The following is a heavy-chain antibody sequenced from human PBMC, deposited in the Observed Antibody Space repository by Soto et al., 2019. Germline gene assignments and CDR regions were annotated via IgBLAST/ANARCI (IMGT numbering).Heavy chain of an antibody. D-gene: IGHD2-2*01. CDR2: IYYSGTT. CDR3: ARCSLVVVPAPGFDP. Sequence: SATLSLTCTVSGGSISSGGYYWSWIRQHPGKGLEWIGYIYYSGTTYYNPSLKSRVTISVDTSKNQFSLKLSSVSAADTALYYCARCSLVVVPAPGFDPWGRGTLVTVSS. J-gene: IGHJ5*02. V-gene: IGHV4-31*03. CDR1: GGSISSGGYY.